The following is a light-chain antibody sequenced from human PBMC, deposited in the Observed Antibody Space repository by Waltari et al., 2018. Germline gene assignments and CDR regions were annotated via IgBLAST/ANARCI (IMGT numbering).Light chain of an antibody. CDR2: RNN. CDR3: ASWDDSHYV. Sequence: QSVLTQPPSASATPGQRVSISCSGSHSNLGSNYLYWYQQLPGTAPKLRIFRNNQRPPGVPDRCSASMYGTSASLAIGELRSEDGGIYYCASWDDSHYVFGPGTTVSVL. V-gene: IGLV1-47*01. J-gene: IGLJ1*01. CDR1: HSNLGSNY.